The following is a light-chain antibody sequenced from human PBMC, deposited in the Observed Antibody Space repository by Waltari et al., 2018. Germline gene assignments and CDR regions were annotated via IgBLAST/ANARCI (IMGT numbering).Light chain of an antibody. CDR2: DNN. CDR3: AAWDDRLNGPV. Sequence: QSVLTQPPSASGTPGQRVTISCSGSSSNIGSNPVNWYQQFPGTAPKRLIYDNNQWPSGVPDRFSGSKSGTSAYLAISGLQSDDEADFYCAAWDDRLNGPVFGGGTKLTVL. V-gene: IGLV1-44*01. J-gene: IGLJ3*02. CDR1: SSNIGSNP.